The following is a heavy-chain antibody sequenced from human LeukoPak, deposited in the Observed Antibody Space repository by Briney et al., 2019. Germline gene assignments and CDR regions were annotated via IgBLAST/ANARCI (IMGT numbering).Heavy chain of an antibody. CDR2: THYRSKWYN. CDR1: GDSVSSNSAA. V-gene: IGHV6-1*01. Sequence: SQTLSLTCAISGDSVSSNSAAWNWIRQSPSRGLEWLGRTHYRSKWYNDYAVSVKSRTTINPDTSKKQFSLQLNSVTPEDTAVYYCARGVSAGYSYGFPFFDYWGQGILVTVSS. D-gene: IGHD5-18*01. J-gene: IGHJ4*02. CDR3: ARGVSAGYSYGFPFFDY.